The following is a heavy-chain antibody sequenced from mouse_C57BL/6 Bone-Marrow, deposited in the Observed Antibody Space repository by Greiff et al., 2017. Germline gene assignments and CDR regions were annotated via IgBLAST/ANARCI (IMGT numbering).Heavy chain of an antibody. V-gene: IGHV14-3*01. CDR2: IDPANGNT. J-gene: IGHJ1*03. CDR1: GFNIKNTY. Sequence: EVKLVESVAELVRPGASVKLSCTASGFNIKNTYMHWVKQRPEQGLEWIGRIDPANGNTKYAPKFQGKATITADTSSNTAYLQLSSLTSEDTAIYYCALIYDGYYVHFDVWGTGTTVTVSS. CDR3: ALIYDGYYVHFDV. D-gene: IGHD2-3*01.